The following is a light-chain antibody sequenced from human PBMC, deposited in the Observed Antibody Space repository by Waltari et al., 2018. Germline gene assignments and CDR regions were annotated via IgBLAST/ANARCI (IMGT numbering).Light chain of an antibody. CDR2: DAS. Sequence: EIVLTQSTAPPPLPPGESATLSCRASQSVNYFLAWFQQKPGQAPRLLIYDASNRATGIPARFSGSGSGTDFTLPISSLEPEDFAVYYCQQRTHWPLTFGGGTKVEIK. V-gene: IGKV3-11*01. CDR3: QQRTHWPLT. CDR1: QSVNYF. J-gene: IGKJ4*01.